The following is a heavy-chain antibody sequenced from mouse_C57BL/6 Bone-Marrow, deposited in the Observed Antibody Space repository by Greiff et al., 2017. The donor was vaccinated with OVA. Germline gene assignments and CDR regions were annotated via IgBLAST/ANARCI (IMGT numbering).Heavy chain of an antibody. CDR1: GFTFSSYA. Sequence: DVMLVESGGGLVKPGGSLKLSCAASGFTFSSYAMSWVRQTPEKRLEWVATISDGGSYTYYPDNVKGRFTISRDNAKNNLYLQMSHLKSEDTAMYYCARDPITTVVRDYAMDYWGQGTSVTVSS. D-gene: IGHD1-1*01. CDR2: ISDGGSYT. CDR3: ARDPITTVVRDYAMDY. J-gene: IGHJ4*01. V-gene: IGHV5-4*01.